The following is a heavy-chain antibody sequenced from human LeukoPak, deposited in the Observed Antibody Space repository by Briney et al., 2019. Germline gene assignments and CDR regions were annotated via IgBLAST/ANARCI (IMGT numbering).Heavy chain of an antibody. V-gene: IGHV4-31*01. CDR1: GGSISSGGYY. D-gene: IGHD4-17*01. CDR2: IYYSGST. J-gene: IGHJ3*02. Sequence: SQTLSLTCTVSGGSISSGGYYWSWIRQHPGKGLEWIGYIYYSGSTYYNPSLKSQVTISVDTSKNQFSLKLSSVTAADTAVYYCARQDYGDYAAFDIWGQGTMVTVSS. CDR3: ARQDYGDYAAFDI.